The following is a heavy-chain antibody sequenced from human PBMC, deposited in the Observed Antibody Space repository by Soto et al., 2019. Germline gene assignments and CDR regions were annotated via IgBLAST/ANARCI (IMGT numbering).Heavy chain of an antibody. CDR3: ARHYSSGSRNWFDP. CDR2: IYYSRSA. V-gene: IGHV4-39*01. Sequence: PSETLSLTCNVSGGSINSSSYFWGWVRQPPGKGLEWIGSIYYSRSAYYNPSLRSRVTISVDTSKNQFSLKLSSVTAADTAVFYCARHYSSGSRNWFDPWGQGTLVTVSS. D-gene: IGHD6-19*01. CDR1: GGSINSSSYF. J-gene: IGHJ5*02.